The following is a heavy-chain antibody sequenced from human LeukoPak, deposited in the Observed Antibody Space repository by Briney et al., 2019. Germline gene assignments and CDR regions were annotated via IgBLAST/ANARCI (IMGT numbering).Heavy chain of an antibody. Sequence: SETLSLTCTVSGGSISSGDYYWSWIHQPPGKGLEWIGYIYYSGSTYYNPSLKSRVTISVDTSKNQFSLKLSSVTAADTAVYYCARETSGRYDAFDIWGQGTMVTVSS. D-gene: IGHD1-26*01. CDR3: ARETSGRYDAFDI. V-gene: IGHV4-30-4*08. CDR2: IYYSGST. J-gene: IGHJ3*02. CDR1: GGSISSGDYY.